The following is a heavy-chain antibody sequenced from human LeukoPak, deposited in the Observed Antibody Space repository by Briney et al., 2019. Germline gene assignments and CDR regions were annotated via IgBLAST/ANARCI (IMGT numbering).Heavy chain of an antibody. V-gene: IGHV3-23*01. J-gene: IGHJ5*02. Sequence: GGSLRLSCAASGFTFSTYVMSWVRQAPGKGLEWVSSISGSGDGTYYADSVKGRFTISRDNSKNTLYLQMNSLRAEDTAVYYCAKGLPIGGAGETWGQGTLVTVSS. CDR2: ISGSGDGT. D-gene: IGHD1-26*01. CDR3: AKGLPIGGAGET. CDR1: GFTFSTYV.